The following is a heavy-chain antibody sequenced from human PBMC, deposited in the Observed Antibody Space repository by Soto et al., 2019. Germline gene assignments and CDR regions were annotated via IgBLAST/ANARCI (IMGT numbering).Heavy chain of an antibody. CDR2: INPSGGST. CDR3: ARDVDITGTTGYYYYYYDIDV. CDR1: GYTFASYY. J-gene: IGHJ6*02. Sequence: ASVKVSCKASGYTFASYYMHWVRQAPAQGREWMGIINPSGGSTSYAQKFQGRVTMTRDTSTSTVYMELSSLRSEDTAVYYCARDVDITGTTGYYYYYYDIDVWGHGTTVTVSS. D-gene: IGHD1-7*01. V-gene: IGHV1-46*01.